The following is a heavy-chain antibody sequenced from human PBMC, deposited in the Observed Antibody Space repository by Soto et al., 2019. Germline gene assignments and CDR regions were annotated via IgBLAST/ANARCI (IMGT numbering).Heavy chain of an antibody. CDR1: GYTFTSFG. V-gene: IGHV1-18*01. CDR2: ISGYNGNT. CDR3: ARAITGTTKGAFDI. J-gene: IGHJ3*02. Sequence: ASVKFSCKASGYTFTSFGISWVRQAPGQGLECMVWISGYNGNTNXXXKLQGRFXXTADTSTSTAXMELRXLVSDDTGVXYCARAITGTTKGAFDIWRQGTMVTVS. D-gene: IGHD1-7*01.